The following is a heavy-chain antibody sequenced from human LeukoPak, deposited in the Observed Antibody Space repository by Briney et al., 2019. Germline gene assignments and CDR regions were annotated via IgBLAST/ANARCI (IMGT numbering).Heavy chain of an antibody. J-gene: IGHJ4*02. D-gene: IGHD6-19*01. Sequence: GGSLRLSCAASGFTFDDYGMSWVRQAPGKGLEWVSGINWNGGSTGYADSVKGRFTISRDNSKNTLYLQMSSLRGEDTAVYYCARDTYTSGWYAGWNYWGQGTLVTVSS. V-gene: IGHV3-20*04. CDR3: ARDTYTSGWYAGWNY. CDR2: INWNGGST. CDR1: GFTFDDYG.